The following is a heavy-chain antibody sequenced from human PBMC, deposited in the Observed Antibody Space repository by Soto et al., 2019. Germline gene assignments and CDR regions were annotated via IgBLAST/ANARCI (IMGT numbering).Heavy chain of an antibody. CDR1: GFTFSSYA. CDR3: AKDKNNRGYDRSGLKGWYFDL. J-gene: IGHJ2*01. CDR2: ISGSGGST. D-gene: IGHD3-22*01. V-gene: IGHV3-23*01. Sequence: EVQLLESGGGLVQPGGSLRLSCAASGFTFSSYAMSWVRQAPGKGLEWVSAISGSGGSTYYADSVKGRFTISRDNSKNTLYLQMNSLRAEDTAVYYCAKDKNNRGYDRSGLKGWYFDLLGRGTLVTVSS.